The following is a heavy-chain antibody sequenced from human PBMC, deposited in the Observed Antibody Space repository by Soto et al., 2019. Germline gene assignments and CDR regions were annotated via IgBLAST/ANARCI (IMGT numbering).Heavy chain of an antibody. Sequence: QLQLQESGSGLVKPSQTLSLTCAVSGGSISSGGYSWSWIRQPPGKDLEWIGYIYHSGSTYYNPSLKSRVTISVDRSKNQFSLKLSSVTAADTAVYYCARGRNDYVWGSYRTPYFDYWGQGTLVTVSS. D-gene: IGHD3-16*02. V-gene: IGHV4-30-2*01. J-gene: IGHJ4*02. CDR1: GGSISSGGYS. CDR3: ARGRNDYVWGSYRTPYFDY. CDR2: IYHSGST.